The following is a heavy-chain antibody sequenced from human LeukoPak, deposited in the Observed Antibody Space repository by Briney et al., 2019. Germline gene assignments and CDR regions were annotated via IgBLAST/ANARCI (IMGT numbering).Heavy chain of an antibody. V-gene: IGHV4-38-2*01. CDR2: IYHSGST. CDR1: GYSISSGYY. J-gene: IGHJ4*02. Sequence: SETLSLTCAVSGYSISSGYYWGWIRQPPGKGLERIGSIYHSGSTYYNPSLKSRVTISVDTSKNQFSLKLSSVTAADTAVYYCARRIVGATNFDYWGQGTLVTVSS. D-gene: IGHD1-26*01. CDR3: ARRIVGATNFDY.